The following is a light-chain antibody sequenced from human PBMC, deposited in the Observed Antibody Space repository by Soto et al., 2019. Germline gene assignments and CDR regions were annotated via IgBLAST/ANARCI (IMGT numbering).Light chain of an antibody. Sequence: VVTQSPGTLSVSPGERVTLSCRASQSVGSDLAWYQQKPGQAPSLLIYHTSTRASAAPARFSGSGSGTEFTLTISSLQPEDFAVYYCQHYNNWPLTFGGGTKVDI. CDR2: HTS. CDR1: QSVGSD. J-gene: IGKJ4*01. CDR3: QHYNNWPLT. V-gene: IGKV3-15*01.